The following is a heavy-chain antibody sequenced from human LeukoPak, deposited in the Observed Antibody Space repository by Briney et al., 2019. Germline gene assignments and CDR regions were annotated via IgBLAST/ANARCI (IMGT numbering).Heavy chain of an antibody. CDR3: AREGAWSGYFDL. D-gene: IGHD3-3*01. V-gene: IGHV4-59*01. Sequence: SETLSLTFNVPGGSISSYYWSWIRPPPGKGLEWIGYIHYTGNTNYNPSLKSRVTISVDTSKNQFSLKLSSVTAADTAVYYCAREGAWSGYFDLWGRGTLVTVSS. CDR1: GGSISSYY. CDR2: IHYTGNT. J-gene: IGHJ2*01.